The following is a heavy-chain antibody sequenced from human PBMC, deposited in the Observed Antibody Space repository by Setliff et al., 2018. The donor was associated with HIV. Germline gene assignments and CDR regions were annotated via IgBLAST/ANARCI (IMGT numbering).Heavy chain of an antibody. Sequence: TLSLTCTVSGGSISSYYWSWIRQPPGKGLEWIGDIYYSGSTNYNPSLKSRVTISVDTSKNQFSLKLSSVTAADTAVYYCASRIYYYDSSRILREEGFDPWGQGTLVTVSS. V-gene: IGHV4-59*01. CDR1: GGSISSYY. CDR3: ASRIYYYDSSRILREEGFDP. J-gene: IGHJ5*02. CDR2: IYYSGST. D-gene: IGHD3-22*01.